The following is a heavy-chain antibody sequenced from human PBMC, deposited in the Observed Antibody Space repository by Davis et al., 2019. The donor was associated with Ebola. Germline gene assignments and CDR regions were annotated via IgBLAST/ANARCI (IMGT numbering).Heavy chain of an antibody. CDR2: IKEDGSKE. CDR1: GFTFSNYW. J-gene: IGHJ6*02. CDR3: ARGSRNMDV. Sequence: PGGSLRLSCAASGFTFSNYWMSWARQAPGKGLGCVAHIKEDGSKEFYVDSVKGRFTISRDNAKDSLYLQMNSLRAEDTAVYYCARGSRNMDVWGQGTTVTVSS. V-gene: IGHV3-7*03.